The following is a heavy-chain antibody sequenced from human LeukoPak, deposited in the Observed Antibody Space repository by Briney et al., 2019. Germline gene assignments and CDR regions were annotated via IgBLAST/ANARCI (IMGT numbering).Heavy chain of an antibody. CDR2: IYTSGST. J-gene: IGHJ3*02. CDR3: ARRRYNWNYAFDI. D-gene: IGHD1-7*01. V-gene: IGHV4-4*08. Sequence: PSETLSLTCTVSGGSISSYYWSWIRQPPGKGLEWIGRIYTSGSTNYNPSLKSRVTISVDTSKNQFSLKLSSVTAADTAVYYCARRRYNWNYAFDIWGQGTMVTVSS. CDR1: GGSISSYY.